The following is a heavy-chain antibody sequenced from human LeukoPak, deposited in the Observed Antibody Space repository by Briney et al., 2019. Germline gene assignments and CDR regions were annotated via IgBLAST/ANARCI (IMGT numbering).Heavy chain of an antibody. D-gene: IGHD6-6*01. CDR1: GFTFSSYG. V-gene: IGHV3-30*03. CDR2: ISYHGSNK. CDR3: ARDVRYSSSSLTD. Sequence: PGGSLRLSCAASGFTFSSYGMDWVRQAPGKGLEWVAVISYHGSNKYYADSVKGRFTISRDNSKNTLYLQMNSLRAEDTAVYYCARDVRYSSSSLTDWGQGTLVTVSS. J-gene: IGHJ4*02.